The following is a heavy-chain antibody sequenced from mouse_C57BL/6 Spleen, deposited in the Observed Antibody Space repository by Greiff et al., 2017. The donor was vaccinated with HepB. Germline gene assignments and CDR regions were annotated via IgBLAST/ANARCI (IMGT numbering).Heavy chain of an antibody. CDR3: ASVFPLGYFDV. Sequence: VQLQQPGAELVMPGASVKLSCKASGYTFTSYWMHWVKQRPGQGLEWIGEIDPSDSYTNYNQKFKGKSTLTVDKSSSTAYMQLSSLTSEDSAVYYCASVFPLGYFDVWGTGTTVTVSS. CDR1: GYTFTSYW. CDR2: IDPSDSYT. D-gene: IGHD6-1*01. J-gene: IGHJ1*03. V-gene: IGHV1-69*01.